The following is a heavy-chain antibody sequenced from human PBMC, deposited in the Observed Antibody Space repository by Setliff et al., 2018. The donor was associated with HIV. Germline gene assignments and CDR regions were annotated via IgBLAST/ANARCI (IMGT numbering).Heavy chain of an antibody. CDR2: ISYDGSNK. D-gene: IGHD2-2*01. CDR3: ARCSTASAHSVSWFDP. Sequence: GGSLRLSCAASGFTFSSYAMHWVRQAPGKGLEWVAVISYDGSNKYYADSVKGRFTISRDNSKNTLCLQMNSLRAEDTAVYYCARCSTASAHSVSWFDPWGQGTLVTVSS. V-gene: IGHV3-30*04. CDR1: GFTFSSYA. J-gene: IGHJ5*02.